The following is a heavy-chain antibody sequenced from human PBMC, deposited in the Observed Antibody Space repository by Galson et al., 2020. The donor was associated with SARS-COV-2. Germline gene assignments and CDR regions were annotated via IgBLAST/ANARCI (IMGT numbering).Heavy chain of an antibody. J-gene: IGHJ5*02. V-gene: IGHV3-48*04. CDR3: ARDRAVLGGPSGT. CDR2: ITTSTKNI. D-gene: IGHD3-10*01. CDR1: GFDFSNYA. Sequence: GGSLRLSCKASGFDFSNYAMNWFRQKPGRGLEWVAYITTSTKNIYYADSVMGRFTISRDNAKQSLYLQMNSLRVDDTAVYFCARDRAVLGGPSGTWGQGTLVAV.